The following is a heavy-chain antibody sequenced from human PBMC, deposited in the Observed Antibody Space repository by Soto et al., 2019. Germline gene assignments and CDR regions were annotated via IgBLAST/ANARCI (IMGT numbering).Heavy chain of an antibody. V-gene: IGHV4-30-4*01. CDR3: ARDRANLYESRGRIDD. Sequence: QVQLQESGPGLVKPSQTLSLTCTVSGGSISSGDQYWTWIRQPPGKGLEWIGYIDYSGRAFYNSSLKSRLIISLATSMNQFSLKLTAVTAADTAVYYCARDRANLYESRGRIDDWGRGILVTVSS. CDR2: IDYSGRA. D-gene: IGHD3-22*01. CDR1: GGSISSGDQY. J-gene: IGHJ4*02.